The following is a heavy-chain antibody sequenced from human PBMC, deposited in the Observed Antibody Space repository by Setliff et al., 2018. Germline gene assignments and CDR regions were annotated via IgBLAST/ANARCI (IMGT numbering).Heavy chain of an antibody. CDR1: GYSFTTYY. V-gene: IGHV1-46*01. J-gene: IGHJ4*02. CDR2: INTGGGSS. D-gene: IGHD6-13*01. Sequence: ASVKVSCKASGYSFTTYYMHWVRQAPGQGLEWMGTINTGGGSSSYTEKFQGRVTMTRDTSTTTAYMELNSLTSEDTAVYYCARMSTAGPYYDHWGQGTLVTV. CDR3: ARMSTAGPYYDH.